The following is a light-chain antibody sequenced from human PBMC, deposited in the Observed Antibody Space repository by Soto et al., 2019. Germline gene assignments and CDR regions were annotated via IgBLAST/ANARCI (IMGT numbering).Light chain of an antibody. Sequence: EIVMTQSPATLSVSPGERATLSCRASQSVSSNLAWYQQKPGQAPRLLIYGASTRTTGIPDSFSGSGSGTEFTLTISSLQSEDLAVYYCQQYKNWPLYTFGQGTKLESK. J-gene: IGKJ2*01. CDR1: QSVSSN. V-gene: IGKV3-15*01. CDR2: GAS. CDR3: QQYKNWPLYT.